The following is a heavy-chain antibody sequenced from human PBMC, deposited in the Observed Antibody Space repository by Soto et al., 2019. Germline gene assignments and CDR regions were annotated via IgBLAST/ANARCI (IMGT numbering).Heavy chain of an antibody. D-gene: IGHD1-26*01. J-gene: IGHJ4*02. Sequence: SSETLSLTCTVSGGSVISGSYYWIWLRQPPGKGLEWIGRVSYRGITNYNPSLKSRVTISVDTSKNQLSLNLNSVTAADTAVYYCARDVRDSYSLVGRFFFDYWGQGTLVTVSS. CDR1: GGSVISGSYY. CDR3: ARDVRDSYSLVGRFFFDY. CDR2: VSYRGIT. V-gene: IGHV4-61*01.